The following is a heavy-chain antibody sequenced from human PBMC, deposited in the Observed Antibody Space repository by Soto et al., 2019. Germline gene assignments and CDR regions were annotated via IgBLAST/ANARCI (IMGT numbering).Heavy chain of an antibody. D-gene: IGHD1-26*01. CDR3: ARGGREAAVDY. J-gene: IGHJ4*02. CDR2: IGSSGVYT. V-gene: IGHV3-11*06. Sequence: GGSLRLSCAASGFTLSDYYMSWFRQAPGKGLEWVSYIGSSGVYTNYADSVKGRFTISTDNAKNSLYLQMSSLRAEDTAVYFCARGGREAAVDYWGQGTLVTVSS. CDR1: GFTLSDYY.